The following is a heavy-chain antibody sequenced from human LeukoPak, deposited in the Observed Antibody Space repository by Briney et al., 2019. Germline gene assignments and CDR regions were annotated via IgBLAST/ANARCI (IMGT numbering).Heavy chain of an antibody. Sequence: GGSLRLSCAAPGFPFSNHWTTWVRQAPGKGLEWVDRIKSKTDVGTADYAATDQGRRTISRDNSKNTLYLQMSRLNTEDTAVYSCTTGLRAADTNWGLGTLVTVSS. D-gene: IGHD6-13*01. V-gene: IGHV3-15*01. CDR1: GFPFSNHW. J-gene: IGHJ4*02. CDR3: TTGLRAADTN. CDR2: IKSKTDVGTA.